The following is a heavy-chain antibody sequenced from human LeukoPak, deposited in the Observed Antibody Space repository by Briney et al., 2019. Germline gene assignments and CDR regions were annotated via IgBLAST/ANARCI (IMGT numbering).Heavy chain of an antibody. CDR1: GGTFSSYA. D-gene: IGHD4-17*01. J-gene: IGHJ4*02. Sequence: SVKVSCKASGGTFSSYAISWGRQAPGQGLEWRGGIIPIFGTANYAQKFQGRVTITTDESTSTAYMELSSLRSEDTAVYYCARGRGMTTVTTWTFDYWGQGTLVTVSS. CDR3: ARGRGMTTVTTWTFDY. V-gene: IGHV1-69*05. CDR2: IIPIFGTA.